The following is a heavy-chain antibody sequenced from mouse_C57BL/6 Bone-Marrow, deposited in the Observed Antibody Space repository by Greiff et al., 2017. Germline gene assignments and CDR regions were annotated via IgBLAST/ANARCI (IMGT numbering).Heavy chain of an antibody. D-gene: IGHD2-4*01. CDR2: INPNNGGT. J-gene: IGHJ2*01. V-gene: IGHV1-26*01. CDR3: ARTYDYGRNFDY. Sequence: VQLQQSGPELVKPGASVKISCKASGYTFTDYYMNWVKQSHGKSLEWIGDINPNNGGTSYNQKFKGKATLTVDKSSSTAYMELRSLTSEDSAVYYCARTYDYGRNFDYWGQGTTLTVSS. CDR1: GYTFTDYY.